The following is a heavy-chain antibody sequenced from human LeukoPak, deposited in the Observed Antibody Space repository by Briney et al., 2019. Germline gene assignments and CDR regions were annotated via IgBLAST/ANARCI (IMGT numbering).Heavy chain of an antibody. V-gene: IGHV4-4*07. CDR2: IYTSGST. Sequence: PSETLSLTCAVYGGSFSGYYWSWIRQPAGKGLEWIGRIYTSGSTNYSPSLKSRVTMSVDTSKNQFSLKLSSVTAADTAVYYCARERLNVLLWFGENDAFDIWGQGTMVTVSS. D-gene: IGHD3-10*01. CDR1: GGSFSGYY. J-gene: IGHJ3*02. CDR3: ARERLNVLLWFGENDAFDI.